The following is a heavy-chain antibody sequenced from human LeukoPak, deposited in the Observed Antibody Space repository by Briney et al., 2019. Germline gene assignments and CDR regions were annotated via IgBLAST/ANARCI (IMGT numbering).Heavy chain of an antibody. CDR1: GFTFSSYV. V-gene: IGHV3-23*01. Sequence: GSLRLSCAASGFTFSSYVMNWVRQAPGKGLEWVSYITASGGNTYYADSVKGRFTISRDNSKNTLYLQMNSLRAEDTAVYYCAREGIAAAGTVVDYYYYGMDVWGQGTTVTVSS. CDR3: AREGIAAAGTVVDYYYYGMDV. J-gene: IGHJ6*02. D-gene: IGHD6-13*01. CDR2: ITASGGNT.